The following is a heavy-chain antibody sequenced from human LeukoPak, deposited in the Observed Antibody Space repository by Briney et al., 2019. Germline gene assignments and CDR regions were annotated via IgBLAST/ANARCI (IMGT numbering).Heavy chain of an antibody. V-gene: IGHV1-2*04. D-gene: IGHD3-22*01. Sequence: ASVKVSCKASGYTFTGYYMHWVRQAPGQGLEWMGWINPNSGGTNYAQKFQGWVTMTRDTSISTAYMELSRLRSDDTAVYYCARSGVAYDSSGYSIDYWGQGTLVTVSS. CDR1: GYTFTGYY. J-gene: IGHJ4*02. CDR3: ARSGVAYDSSGYSIDY. CDR2: INPNSGGT.